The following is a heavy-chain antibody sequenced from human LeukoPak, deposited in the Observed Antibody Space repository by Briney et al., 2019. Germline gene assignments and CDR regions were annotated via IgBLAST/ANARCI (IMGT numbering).Heavy chain of an antibody. CDR3: ARARGRGYYFDY. J-gene: IGHJ4*02. V-gene: IGHV4-39*01. D-gene: IGHD2-15*01. Sequence: SETLSLTCTVSGASVSSTNYYWGWIRQPPGKGLEWIASISYSGSTFYNPSLKSRVTMSVGTSHNQFSLRLSSVTAADTAMYYCARARGRGYYFDYWGQGTLVAVSS. CDR1: GASVSSTNYY. CDR2: ISYSGST.